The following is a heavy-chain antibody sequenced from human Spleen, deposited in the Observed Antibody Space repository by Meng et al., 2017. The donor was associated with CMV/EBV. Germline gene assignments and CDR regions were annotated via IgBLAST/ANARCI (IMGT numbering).Heavy chain of an antibody. CDR2: IKSKTDGGTT. D-gene: IGHD1-26*01. Sequence: FTFSNAWMSWVRQAPGEGLEWVGRIKSKTDGGTTDYAAPVKGRFTISRDDSKNTLYLQMNSLKTEDTAVYYCAKFPPAGGSYFYFDYWGQGTLVTVSS. J-gene: IGHJ4*02. CDR3: AKFPPAGGSYFYFDY. V-gene: IGHV3-15*01. CDR1: FTFSNAW.